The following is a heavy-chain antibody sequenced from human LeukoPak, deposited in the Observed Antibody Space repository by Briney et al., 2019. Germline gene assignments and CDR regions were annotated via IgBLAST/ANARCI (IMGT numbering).Heavy chain of an antibody. CDR2: ISGSGDST. J-gene: IGHJ4*02. V-gene: IGHV3-23*01. CDR1: GFSFRNYA. D-gene: IGHD6-19*01. CDR3: AKARDSSGWYFDY. Sequence: GGSLRLSCAASGFSFRNYAMSWVRQAPGKGLEWVSGISGSGDSTYSADSVKGRFTIFRDNSKNTVYLQVNSLKADDTAVYYCAKARDSSGWYFDYWGQGTLVTVSS.